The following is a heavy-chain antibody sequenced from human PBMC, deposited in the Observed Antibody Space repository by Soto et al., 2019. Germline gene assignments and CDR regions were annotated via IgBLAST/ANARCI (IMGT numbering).Heavy chain of an antibody. CDR3: ARTFIRYSGYDSVGRPSCRFDP. D-gene: IGHD5-12*01. Sequence: SDTLSLTCGANNGSFTDYFCTCIRHSPGKRQEWFADNNHRGGATYNPSLRSRVTISIDTSKNHFSLKLSSVTAADTAVYYCARTFIRYSGYDSVGRPSCRFDPWGQGTLVTVSS. CDR2: NNHRGGA. CDR1: NGSFTDYF. J-gene: IGHJ5*02. V-gene: IGHV4-34*01.